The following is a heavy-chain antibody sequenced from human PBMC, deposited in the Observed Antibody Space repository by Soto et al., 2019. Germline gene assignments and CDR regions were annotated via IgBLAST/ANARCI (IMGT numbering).Heavy chain of an antibody. CDR2: INHSGST. D-gene: IGHD5-18*01. CDR3: ARVTKPTWIRLWLPQNYYYYYGMDV. CDR1: GGSFSGYY. J-gene: IGHJ6*02. V-gene: IGHV4-34*01. Sequence: PSETLSLTCAVYGGSFSGYYWSWIRQPPGKGLEWIGEINHSGSTNYNPSLKSRVTISVDTSKNQFSLKLSSVTAADTAVYYCARVTKPTWIRLWLPQNYYYYYGMDVWGQGTTVTVSS.